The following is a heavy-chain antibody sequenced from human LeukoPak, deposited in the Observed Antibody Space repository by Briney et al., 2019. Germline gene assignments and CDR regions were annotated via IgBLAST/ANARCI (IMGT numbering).Heavy chain of an antibody. CDR1: GGTFSSYA. V-gene: IGHV1-69*04. Sequence: ASVKVSCKASGGTFSSYAISWVRQAPGQGLEWMGRIIPILGIANYAQKFQGRVTMTRNTSISTAYMELSSLRSEDTVVYYCATEIAALRSGDYFDYWGQGTLVTVSS. CDR3: ATEIAALRSGDYFDY. J-gene: IGHJ4*02. CDR2: IIPILGIA. D-gene: IGHD6-13*01.